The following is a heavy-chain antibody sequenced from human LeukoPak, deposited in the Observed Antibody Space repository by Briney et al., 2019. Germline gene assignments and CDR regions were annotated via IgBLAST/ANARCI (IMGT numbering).Heavy chain of an antibody. J-gene: IGHJ4*02. Sequence: SETLSLTCTVSGGSISSSSYYWSWIRQPPGKGLEWIGEINHSGSTNYNPSLKSRVTISVDTSKNQFSLKLSSVTAADTAVYYCARGRRYSSSWYVPPLGYWGQGTLVTVSS. CDR1: GGSISSSSYY. CDR3: ARGRRYSSSWYVPPLGY. CDR2: INHSGST. D-gene: IGHD6-13*01. V-gene: IGHV4-39*07.